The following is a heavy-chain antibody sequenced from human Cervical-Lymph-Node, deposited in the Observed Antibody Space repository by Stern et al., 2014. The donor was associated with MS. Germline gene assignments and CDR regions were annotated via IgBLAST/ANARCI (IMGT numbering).Heavy chain of an antibody. CDR1: GGTFSSDA. D-gene: IGHD6-6*01. J-gene: IGHJ4*02. CDR3: ASLYSSSSKNFDY. CDR2: IIPIFGTT. V-gene: IGHV1-69*01. Sequence: DQLVESGAEVKKPGSSVKGSCKASGGTFSSDAISWVRQAHGQGLEWKGGIIPIFGTTNYAQKFQGRVTITADESTSTAYMELSSLRSEDTAVYYCASLYSSSSKNFDYWGQGTLVTVSS.